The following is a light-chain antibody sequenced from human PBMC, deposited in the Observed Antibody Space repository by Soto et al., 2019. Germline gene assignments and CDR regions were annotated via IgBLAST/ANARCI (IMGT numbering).Light chain of an antibody. CDR3: QQSYSTLRT. CDR1: QRISTY. J-gene: IGKJ1*01. V-gene: IGKV1-39*01. Sequence: DVQMSQSPSSLSASVGDRVTITCRASQRISTYLHWFQQKPGKAPKLLIYAASNLQSGVPSRFSGSGSGTDFALIISSLQPEDFATYYCQQSYSTLRTFGQGTKVEIK. CDR2: AAS.